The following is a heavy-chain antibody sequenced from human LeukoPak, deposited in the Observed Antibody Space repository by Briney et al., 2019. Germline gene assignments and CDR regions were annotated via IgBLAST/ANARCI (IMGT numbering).Heavy chain of an antibody. D-gene: IGHD1-26*01. CDR1: GLTVSGNY. J-gene: IGHJ4*02. CDR3: ARVAWVGHGYFDY. CDR2: IYSGGST. V-gene: IGHV3-66*01. Sequence: PGGSLRLSCVVSGLTVSGNYMSWVRQAPGKGLEWVSVIYSGGSTSYADSVKDRFDISRDNARNTLYLQMNSLRAEDTAVYYCARVAWVGHGYFDYWGQGAVVTVSS.